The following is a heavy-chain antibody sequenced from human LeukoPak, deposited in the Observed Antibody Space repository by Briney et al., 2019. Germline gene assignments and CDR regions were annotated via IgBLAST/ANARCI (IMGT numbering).Heavy chain of an antibody. Sequence: SQTLSPTCTVSGGSISSATYYWSWIRQPAGKGLEGIGRIYISGRTNYNPSLKRRVSISVDTSKNQFSLTLSSVTAADTAVYYCARDFDGDPFDIWGQGTMVTVSS. CDR3: ARDFDGDPFDI. V-gene: IGHV4-61*02. CDR1: GGSISSATYY. D-gene: IGHD3-9*01. CDR2: IYISGRT. J-gene: IGHJ3*02.